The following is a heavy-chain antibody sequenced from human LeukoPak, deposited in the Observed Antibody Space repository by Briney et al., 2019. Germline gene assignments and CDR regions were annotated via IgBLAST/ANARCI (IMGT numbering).Heavy chain of an antibody. V-gene: IGHV1-46*01. J-gene: IGHJ4*02. CDR1: GYTFTSYY. CDR3: AREWQQLVN. D-gene: IGHD6-13*01. CDR2: INPSGGST. Sequence: AASVTVSCKASGYTFTSYYMHWVRHAPGHGIEWMGKINPSGGSTSYAQKFQGRVTRTRDTSTSTVYMELSSLRSEDTAVYYCAREWQQLVNWGQGTLVTVSS.